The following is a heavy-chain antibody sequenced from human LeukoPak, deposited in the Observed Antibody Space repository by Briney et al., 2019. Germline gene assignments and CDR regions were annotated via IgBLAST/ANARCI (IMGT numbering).Heavy chain of an antibody. J-gene: IGHJ5*02. Sequence: QPGGSLRLSCAASGFTFSSYAMSWVRQAPGKGLEWVSAISGSGGRTYYADSVKGRFTISRDNSKNTLYLQMNSLRAEDTAVYYCAPYSSSSGSLASAWGQGTLVTVSS. CDR1: GFTFSSYA. CDR2: ISGSGGRT. V-gene: IGHV3-23*01. D-gene: IGHD6-6*01. CDR3: APYSSSSGSLASA.